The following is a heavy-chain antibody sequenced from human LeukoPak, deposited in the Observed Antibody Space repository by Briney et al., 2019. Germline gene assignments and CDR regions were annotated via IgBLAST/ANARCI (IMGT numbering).Heavy chain of an antibody. CDR3: ARDCPNYFGLVPSGMDV. V-gene: IGHV4-39*07. J-gene: IGHJ6*02. Sequence: SETLSLTCTVSGGSISSSSYYWGWIRQPPGKGLEWIGSIYYSGSTYYNPSLKSRVTISVDTSKNQFSLKLSSVTAADTAVYYCARDCPNYFGLVPSGMDVWGQGTTVTVSS. CDR1: GGSISSSSYY. CDR2: IYYSGST. D-gene: IGHD3/OR15-3a*01.